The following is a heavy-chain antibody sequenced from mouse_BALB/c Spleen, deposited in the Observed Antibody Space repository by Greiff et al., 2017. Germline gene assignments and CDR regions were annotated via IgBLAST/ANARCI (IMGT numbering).Heavy chain of an antibody. J-gene: IGHJ4*01. V-gene: IGHV1-9*01. CDR2: ILPGSGST. D-gene: IGHD2-1*01. CDR1: GYTFSSYW. Sequence: VQLQQSGAELMKPGASVKISCKATGYTFSSYWIEWVKQRPGHGLEWIGEILPGSGSTKYNEKFKGKATLTADKSSSTAYMQLSSLTSENSAVYFCARGVNYAMDYWGQGTSVTVSS. CDR3: ARGVNYAMDY.